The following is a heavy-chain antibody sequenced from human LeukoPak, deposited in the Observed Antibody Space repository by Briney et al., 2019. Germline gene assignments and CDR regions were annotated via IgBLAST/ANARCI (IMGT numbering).Heavy chain of an antibody. D-gene: IGHD1-1*01. Sequence: PGGSLRLSCAASGFTFSRYWMTWVRRAPGKGLEWVANIKEDGSENSYVESVKGRFTISGDNAKNSLYLQLNSLRAEDTAVYFCARQRYSDYWGQGTLVTVSS. J-gene: IGHJ4*02. V-gene: IGHV3-7*01. CDR2: IKEDGSEN. CDR3: ARQRYSDY. CDR1: GFTFSRYW.